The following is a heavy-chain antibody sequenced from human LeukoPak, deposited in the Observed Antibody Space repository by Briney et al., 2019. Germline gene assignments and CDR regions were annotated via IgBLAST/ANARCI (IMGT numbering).Heavy chain of an antibody. D-gene: IGHD6-6*01. Sequence: ASVKVSCKASGYTFTSYAMNWVRQAPGQGLEWMGWINTNTGNPTYTQGFTGRFVFSLDTSVSTAYLQISSLKAEDTAVYYCARGPEYSSSSERPFDYWGQGTLVTVSS. CDR3: ARGPEYSSSSERPFDY. CDR2: INTNTGNP. CDR1: GYTFTSYA. V-gene: IGHV7-4-1*02. J-gene: IGHJ4*02.